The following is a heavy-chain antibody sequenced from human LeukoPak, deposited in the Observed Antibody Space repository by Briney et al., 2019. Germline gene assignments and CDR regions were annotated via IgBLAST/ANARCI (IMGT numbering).Heavy chain of an antibody. CDR3: AKATSSGYYFDY. V-gene: IGHV3-30*18. CDR1: GFTFSSYG. CDR2: ISYDGRSE. J-gene: IGHJ4*02. D-gene: IGHD6-19*01. Sequence: GGSLRLSCSASGFTFSSYGMHWVRQAPGKGLEWVAVISYDGRSEYYADSVKGRFTISRDISKNTLYLQMNSLRVEDTAVYYCAKATSSGYYFDYWGQGTLVTVSS.